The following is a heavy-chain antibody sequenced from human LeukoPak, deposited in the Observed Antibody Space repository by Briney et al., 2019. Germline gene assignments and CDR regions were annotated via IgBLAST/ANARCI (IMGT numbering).Heavy chain of an antibody. CDR2: ISAYNGNT. D-gene: IGHD2-15*01. V-gene: IGHV1-18*01. CDR1: GYTFTSYG. Sequence: ASVKVSCKASGYTFTSYGISWVRQAPGQGLEWMGWISAYNGNTNYAQKLQGRVTMTTDTSTSTAYMELRSLRSDDTAVYYCARDRSLYCSGGSCYPVSFDYWGQGTLVTVSS. J-gene: IGHJ4*02. CDR3: ARDRSLYCSGGSCYPVSFDY.